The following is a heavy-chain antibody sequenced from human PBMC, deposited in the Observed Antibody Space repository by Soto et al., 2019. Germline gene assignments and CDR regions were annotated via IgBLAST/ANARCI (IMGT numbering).Heavy chain of an antibody. CDR1: GYTLTELS. CDR3: ATYDLWSGYTVY. D-gene: IGHD3-3*01. J-gene: IGHJ4*02. V-gene: IGHV1-24*01. Sequence: SLKVSCKVSGYTLTELSMHWVRQAPGKGLEWMGGFDPEDGETIYAQKFQGRVTMTEDTSTDTAYMELSSLRSEDTAVYYCATYDLWSGYTVYWGQGTLVTVSS. CDR2: FDPEDGET.